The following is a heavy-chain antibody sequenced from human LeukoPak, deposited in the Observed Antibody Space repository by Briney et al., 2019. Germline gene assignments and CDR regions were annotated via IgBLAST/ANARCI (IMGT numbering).Heavy chain of an antibody. D-gene: IGHD3-10*01. CDR2: ISGSGGRT. Sequence: PGGSLRLSCAASGFTFSSYAMSWVRQAPGKGLEGVSGISGSGGRTYYADSVKGRFTISRDNSKNTLYLEMNSLRAEDTAVYYCAPNPGTMVRGVMPFDWGQGTLVTVSS. CDR1: GFTFSSYA. V-gene: IGHV3-23*01. CDR3: APNPGTMVRGVMPFD. J-gene: IGHJ4*02.